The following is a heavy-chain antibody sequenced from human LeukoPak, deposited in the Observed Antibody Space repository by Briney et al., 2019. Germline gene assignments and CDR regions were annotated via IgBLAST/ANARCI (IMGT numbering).Heavy chain of an antibody. CDR2: IIPILGIA. CDR3: ARGRNRYTWNYLPSY. CDR1: GGTFSSYA. D-gene: IGHD1-7*01. V-gene: IGHV1-69*04. J-gene: IGHJ4*02. Sequence: ASVNVSCKASGGTFSSYAISWVRQAPGQGLEWMGRIIPILGIANYAQKFQGRVTIPADKSTSTAYMELSSLRSEDTAVCYCARGRNRYTWNYLPSYWGQGTLVTVSS.